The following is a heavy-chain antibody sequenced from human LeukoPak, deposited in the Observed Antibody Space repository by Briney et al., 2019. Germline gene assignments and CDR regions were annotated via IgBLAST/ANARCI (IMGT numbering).Heavy chain of an antibody. CDR2: IKQDGSEK. CDR1: GFTFSSDA. V-gene: IGHV3-7*04. CDR3: ARATVITGTTTDY. D-gene: IGHD1-20*01. Sequence: GGSLRLSCAASGFTFSSDAMSWVRQAPGKGLEWVANIKQDGSEKYYVDSVKGRFTISRDNAKNSLYLQMNSLRAEDTAVYYCARATVITGTTTDYWGQGTLVTVSS. J-gene: IGHJ4*02.